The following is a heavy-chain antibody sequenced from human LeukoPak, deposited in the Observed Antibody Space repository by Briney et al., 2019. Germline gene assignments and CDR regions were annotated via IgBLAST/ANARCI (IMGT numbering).Heavy chain of an antibody. CDR2: IYHSGST. J-gene: IGHJ4*02. D-gene: IGHD2-2*01. CDR3: VFYVSSTSHVDY. CDR1: GGSISSSSHY. Sequence: PSETLSLTCTVSGGSISSSSHYWGWIRQPPGKGLEWIGCIYHSGSTHYIPSLKSRVTISVDTSKNQFSLNLSSVTAADTAVYYCVFYVSSTSHVDYWGQGTLVTVSS. V-gene: IGHV4-39*07.